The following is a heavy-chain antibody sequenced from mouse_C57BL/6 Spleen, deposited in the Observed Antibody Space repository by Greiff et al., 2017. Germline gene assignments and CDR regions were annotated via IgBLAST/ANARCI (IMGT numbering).Heavy chain of an antibody. J-gene: IGHJ2*01. D-gene: IGHD4-1*01. CDR1: GYTFTSYW. V-gene: IGHV1-5*01. CDR2: IYPGNSDT. CDR3: TRSPDFNWCYFDY. Sequence: VQLQQSGAVLARPGASVKMSCKASGYTFTSYWMHWVKQMPGQGLEWIGAIYPGNSDTSYNQKFKGKAKLTAVTSASTAYMELSSLTTEDSAVYYFTRSPDFNWCYFDYWGQGTTLTVSS.